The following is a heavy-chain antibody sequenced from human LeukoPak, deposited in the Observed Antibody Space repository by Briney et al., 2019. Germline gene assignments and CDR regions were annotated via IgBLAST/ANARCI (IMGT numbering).Heavy chain of an antibody. D-gene: IGHD5-24*01. CDR1: GFTFSSYW. J-gene: IGHJ4*02. CDR3: ARVDLDGYNSAFDY. V-gene: IGHV3-7*01. Sequence: GGSLRLSCAASGFTFSSYWMSWVRQAPGKGPEWVANIKQDGSEKYYVDSVKGRFTISRDNAKNSLYLQMNSLRAEDTAVYYCARVDLDGYNSAFDYWGQGTLVTVSS. CDR2: IKQDGSEK.